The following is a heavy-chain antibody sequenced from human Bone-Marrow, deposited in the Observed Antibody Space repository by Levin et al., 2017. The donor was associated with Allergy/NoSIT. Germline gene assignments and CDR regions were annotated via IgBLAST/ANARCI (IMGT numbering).Heavy chain of an antibody. Sequence: GGSLRLSCAASGFTFSSYGMHWVRQAPGKGLEWVAVISYDGSNKYYADSVKGRFTISRDNSKNTLYLQMNSLRAEDTAVYYCAKDFQGSGSFNFDYWGQGTLVTVSS. CDR2: ISYDGSNK. V-gene: IGHV3-30*18. D-gene: IGHD1-26*01. J-gene: IGHJ4*02. CDR3: AKDFQGSGSFNFDY. CDR1: GFTFSSYG.